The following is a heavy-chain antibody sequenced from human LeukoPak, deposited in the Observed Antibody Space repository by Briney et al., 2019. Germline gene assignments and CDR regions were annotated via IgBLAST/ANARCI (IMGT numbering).Heavy chain of an antibody. J-gene: IGHJ4*02. CDR3: ARHDVGIAAAGGIY. D-gene: IGHD6-13*01. CDR1: DGSISSGSYY. CDR2: IYTRGST. Sequence: SETLSLTGTVSDGSISSGSYYWSWVRQPAGKGLEWIGRIYTRGSTTYNPSLQSRVTISLAKSKNLFSLNLSSVTAADTAVYYCARHDVGIAAAGGIYWGQGTLVTVSS. V-gene: IGHV4-61*02.